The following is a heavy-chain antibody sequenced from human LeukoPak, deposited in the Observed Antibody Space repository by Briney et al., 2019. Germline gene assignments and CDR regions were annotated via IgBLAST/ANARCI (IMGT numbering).Heavy chain of an antibody. J-gene: IGHJ3*02. CDR2: IDSVGIST. D-gene: IGHD3-3*01. CDR1: EFTFSSYW. V-gene: IGHV3-74*01. CDR3: ARGFTIFGVVNDAFDI. Sequence: PGGSLRLSCAASEFTFSSYWMHWVRQAPGKGLVWVSRIDSVGISTSYADSVNGRFTISRDNAKNTLYLQMNTLRAEDTAVYYCARGFTIFGVVNDAFDIWGQGTMVTVSS.